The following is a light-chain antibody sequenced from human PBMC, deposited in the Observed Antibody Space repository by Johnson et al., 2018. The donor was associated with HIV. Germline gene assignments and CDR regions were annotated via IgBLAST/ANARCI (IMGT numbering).Light chain of an antibody. J-gene: IGLJ1*01. Sequence: QSVLTQPPSVSAAPGQKVTISCSGSSSNIGNNYVSWYQQLPGTAPKLLIYDNNKRPSGIPDRFSGSKSGTSATLDLTGLQTGDEADYYCGTWDNSLSAHFVFGSGTKITVL. CDR1: SSNIGNNY. CDR3: GTWDNSLSAHFV. V-gene: IGLV1-51*01. CDR2: DNN.